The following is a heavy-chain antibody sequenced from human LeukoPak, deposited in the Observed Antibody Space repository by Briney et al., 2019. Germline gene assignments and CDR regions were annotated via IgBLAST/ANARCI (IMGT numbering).Heavy chain of an antibody. J-gene: IGHJ4*02. CDR3: AKDRYGSASRGVFDY. CDR2: ISWNSGSI. CDR1: GFTFDDYA. V-gene: IGHV3-9*01. D-gene: IGHD3-10*01. Sequence: GGPLRLSCAASGFTFDDYAMHWVRQAPGKGLEWVSGISWNSGSIGYADSVKGRFTISRDNAKNSLYLQMNSLRAEDTALYYCAKDRYGSASRGVFDYWGQGTLVTVSS.